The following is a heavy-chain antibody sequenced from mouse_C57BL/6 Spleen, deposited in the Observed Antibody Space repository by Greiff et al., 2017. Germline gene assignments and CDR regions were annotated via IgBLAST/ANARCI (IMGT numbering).Heavy chain of an antibody. CDR3: ARWLYDGYLDY. CDR1: GYTFTDYY. Sequence: VQLQQSGPELVKPGASVKISCKASGYTFTDYYMNWVKQSHGQSLEWIGDINPNNGGTSYNQKFKGKATLTVDKSSGTAYMELRSLTSEDSAVYYCARWLYDGYLDYWGQGTTLTVSS. J-gene: IGHJ2*01. V-gene: IGHV1-26*01. CDR2: INPNNGGT. D-gene: IGHD2-3*01.